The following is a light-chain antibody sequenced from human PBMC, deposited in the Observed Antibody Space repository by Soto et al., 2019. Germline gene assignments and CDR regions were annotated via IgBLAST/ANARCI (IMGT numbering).Light chain of an antibody. J-gene: IGLJ3*02. CDR1: SSDIGDYDY. V-gene: IGLV2-14*01. CDR3: SSYKSSSILM. Sequence: QSVLTQPASVSGSPGQSISISCTGTSSDIGDYDYVSWYQQHPGKAPKIMIYEVSNRPSGVSKRFSGSTSGTTASLTISGLQAEDEGDYYCSSYKSSSILMFGGGTKVTVL. CDR2: EVS.